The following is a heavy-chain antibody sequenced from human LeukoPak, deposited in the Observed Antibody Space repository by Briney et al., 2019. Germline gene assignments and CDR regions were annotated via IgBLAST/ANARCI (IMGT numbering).Heavy chain of an antibody. J-gene: IGHJ5*02. V-gene: IGHV3-74*01. CDR1: GFSFSSYW. D-gene: IGHD3-10*01. Sequence: GGSLRLSCAASGFSFSSYWMHWVRQAPGKGLVWVSRINGDGSSTSYADSVKGRFTISRDNAKNTLYLQMNSLRAEDTAVYYCARDGVEGSFDPWGQGTQVTVSS. CDR3: ARDGVEGSFDP. CDR2: INGDGSST.